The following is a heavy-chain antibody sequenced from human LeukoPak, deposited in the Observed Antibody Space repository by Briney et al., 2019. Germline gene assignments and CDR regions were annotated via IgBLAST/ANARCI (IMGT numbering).Heavy chain of an antibody. CDR2: ISSRGGST. D-gene: IGHD2-15*01. Sequence: GGSLRLSCAASGFTFSDYGMNWARLAPGKGLEWVSSISSRGGSTYYADSVKGRFTVSRDNSKNRLYLQMDSLRAEDTARYYCAKDHFAATDFWGQGTLVTVSS. V-gene: IGHV3-23*01. J-gene: IGHJ4*02. CDR1: GFTFSDYG. CDR3: AKDHFAATDF.